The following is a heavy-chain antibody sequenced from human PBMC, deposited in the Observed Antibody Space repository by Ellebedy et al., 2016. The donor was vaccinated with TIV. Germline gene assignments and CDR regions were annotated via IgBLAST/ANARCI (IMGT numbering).Heavy chain of an antibody. CDR3: ARDRDTAMVTFKTYYYYGMDV. CDR1: GYTLTSYY. CDR2: INPSGGST. V-gene: IGHV1-46*04. Sequence: ASVKVSCKASGYTLTSYYMHWVRQAPGQGLEWMGIINPSGGSTSYAQKLQGRVTMTRDTSTSTVYMELSGLRSEDTAVYYCARDRDTAMVTFKTYYYYGMDVWGQGTTVTVSS. D-gene: IGHD5-18*01. J-gene: IGHJ6*02.